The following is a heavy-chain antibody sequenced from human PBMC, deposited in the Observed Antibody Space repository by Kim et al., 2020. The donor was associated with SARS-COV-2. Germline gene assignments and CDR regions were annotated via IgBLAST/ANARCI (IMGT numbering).Heavy chain of an antibody. CDR3: ARGRRGMASDQDDY. CDR2: IGSSSSYI. D-gene: IGHD2-2*01. Sequence: GGSLRLSCAASGFTFSSYSMNWVRQAPGKGLEWVSSIGSSSSYISYADSVKGRFTISRDNAKNSLYLQMNSLRAEDTAVYYCARGRRGMASDQDDYWGQG. J-gene: IGHJ4*02. CDR1: GFTFSSYS. V-gene: IGHV3-21*01.